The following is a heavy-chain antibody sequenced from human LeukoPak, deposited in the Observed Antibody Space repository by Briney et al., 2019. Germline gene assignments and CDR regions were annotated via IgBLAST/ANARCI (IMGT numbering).Heavy chain of an antibody. V-gene: IGHV3-23*01. CDR3: AKILIGEQYYYYGMDV. CDR2: ISGSGGST. J-gene: IGHJ6*02. CDR1: GFTFSSYA. Sequence: PGGSLRLSCAASGFTFSSYAMSWVRQAPGKGLEWVSAISGSGGSTYYADSVKGRFTISRDNSKNTLYLQMNSLRAEDTAVYYCAKILIGEQYYYYGMDVWGQGTTVTVSS. D-gene: IGHD3-9*01.